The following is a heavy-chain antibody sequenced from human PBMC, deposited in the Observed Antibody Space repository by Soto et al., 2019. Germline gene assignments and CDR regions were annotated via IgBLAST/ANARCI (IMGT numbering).Heavy chain of an antibody. D-gene: IGHD6-13*01. V-gene: IGHV3-30-3*01. CDR2: IAYDGSNK. J-gene: IGHJ6*02. CDR3: ARDFIAAAGTDYGMDV. Sequence: GGSLRLSCAASGFTFSSYAMHWVRQAPGKGLEWVAVIAYDGSNKYYADSVKRRFTISRDNSKNTLYLQMNSLRAEDTAVYYCARDFIAAAGTDYGMDVWGQGTTVTVSS. CDR1: GFTFSSYA.